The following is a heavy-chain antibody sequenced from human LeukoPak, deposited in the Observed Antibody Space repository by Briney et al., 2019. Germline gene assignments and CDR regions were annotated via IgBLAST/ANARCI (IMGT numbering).Heavy chain of an antibody. Sequence: PSETLSLTCALSGRSISRSYWSWMRQPAGKGLEGIGRIYTSGSTNYNPSLKSRVTMSVDTSKNQFSLKLSSVTAADTAVYYCATSIVGATNFDYWGQGTLVTVSS. D-gene: IGHD1-26*01. CDR2: IYTSGST. CDR3: ATSIVGATNFDY. J-gene: IGHJ4*02. CDR1: GRSISRSY. V-gene: IGHV4-4*07.